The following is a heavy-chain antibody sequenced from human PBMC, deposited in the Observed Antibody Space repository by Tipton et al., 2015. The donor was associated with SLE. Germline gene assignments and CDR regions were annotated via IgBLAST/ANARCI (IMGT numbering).Heavy chain of an antibody. CDR2: ISSSGDSI. D-gene: IGHD2-2*01. Sequence: SLRLSCAASEFVFSSYSMSWVRQAPGKGLEWISYISSSGDSIYYADSVKGRFTISRDNAMNSLSLQMNSLKSEDTAVYYCAKDGCSTSSCYFNYWGQGTLVTVSS. CDR3: AKDGCSTSSCYFNY. J-gene: IGHJ4*02. CDR1: EFVFSSYS. V-gene: IGHV3-48*01.